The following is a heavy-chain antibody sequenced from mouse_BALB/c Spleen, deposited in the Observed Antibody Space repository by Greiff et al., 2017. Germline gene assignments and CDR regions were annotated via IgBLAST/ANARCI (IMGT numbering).Heavy chain of an antibody. CDR2: IYPGNSDT. J-gene: IGHJ1*01. Sequence: VQLKQSGTVLARPGASVKMSCKASGYTFTSYWMHWVKQRPGQGLEWIGAIYPGNSDTSYNQKFKGKAKLTAVTSTSTAYMGLSSLTNEDSAVYYCTGRFGKYVYFDGWGAGTTGSVS. CDR3: TGRFGKYVYFDG. CDR1: GYTFTSYW. D-gene: IGHD2-1*01. V-gene: IGHV1-5*01.